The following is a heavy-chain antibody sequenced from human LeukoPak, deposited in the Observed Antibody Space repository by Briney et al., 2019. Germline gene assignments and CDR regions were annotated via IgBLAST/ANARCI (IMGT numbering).Heavy chain of an antibody. Sequence: PGGSLRLSCAASGFTFSSYSMNWVRQAPGKGLEWVSSISSSSSYVYYADSVKGGFTISRDNTKNSLYLQMNSLRAEDMAVYYCAKDGAPYCSGATCYSAADYWGQGTLVTVSS. J-gene: IGHJ4*02. V-gene: IGHV3-21*01. CDR1: GFTFSSYS. CDR2: ISSSSSYV. D-gene: IGHD2-15*01. CDR3: AKDGAPYCSGATCYSAADY.